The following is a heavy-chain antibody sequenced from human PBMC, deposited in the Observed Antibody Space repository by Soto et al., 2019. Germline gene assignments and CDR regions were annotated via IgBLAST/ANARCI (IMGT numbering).Heavy chain of an antibody. V-gene: IGHV1-69*01. Sequence: QVQLVQSGAEVKKPGSSVKVSCKASGGTFSSYAISWVRQAPGQGLEWMGGIIPIFGTANYAQKFQGRVTITADESTSTAYMELSSLRSEDTAVYYCATQGDIVGATWGLIGDYWGQGTLVTVSS. CDR1: GGTFSSYA. J-gene: IGHJ4*02. CDR2: IIPIFGTA. CDR3: ATQGDIVGATWGLIGDY. D-gene: IGHD1-26*01.